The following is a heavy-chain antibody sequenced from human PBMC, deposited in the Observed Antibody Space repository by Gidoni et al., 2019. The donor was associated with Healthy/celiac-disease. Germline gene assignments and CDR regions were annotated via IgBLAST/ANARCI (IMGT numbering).Heavy chain of an antibody. CDR1: GGSISRGSYY. CDR2: IYTSGST. Sequence: VQLQESGPGLVKPSQTLSLTCTVSGGSISRGSYYWSWIRQPAGKGLEWIGRIYTSGSTNYNPSLKSRVTISVDTSKNQFSLKLSSVTAADTAVYYCARDPKWELSEGMDVWGQGTTVTVSS. J-gene: IGHJ6*02. CDR3: ARDPKWELSEGMDV. D-gene: IGHD1-26*01. V-gene: IGHV4-61*02.